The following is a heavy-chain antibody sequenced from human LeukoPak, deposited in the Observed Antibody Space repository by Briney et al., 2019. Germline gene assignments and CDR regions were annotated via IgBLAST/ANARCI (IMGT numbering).Heavy chain of an antibody. CDR1: GGSISSYY. D-gene: IGHD3-3*01. J-gene: IGHJ4*02. CDR2: IYYSGST. Sequence: SETLSLTCTVSGGSISSYYWSWIRQPPGKGLEWIGYIYYSGSTNYNPSLKSRVTVSVDTSKNQFSLKLSSVTAADTAVYYCARGGGITIFGVVPDYWGQGTLVTVSS. CDR3: ARGGGITIFGVVPDY. V-gene: IGHV4-59*01.